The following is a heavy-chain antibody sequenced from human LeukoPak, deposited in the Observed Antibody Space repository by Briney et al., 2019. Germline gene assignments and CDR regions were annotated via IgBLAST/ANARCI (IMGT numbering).Heavy chain of an antibody. V-gene: IGHV4-39*01. D-gene: IGHD5-18*01. J-gene: IGHJ4*02. CDR1: GDSISSSSHY. CDR2: VST. Sequence: PSETLSHTCTVSGDSISSSSHYWGWIRQPPGKGLEWIGVSTYYNPSLKNRVTISRDTSKNQFSLKLSSVTAADTAIYYCARVGYSYGIISYSDSWGQGTLVTVSS. CDR3: ARVGYSYGIISYSDS.